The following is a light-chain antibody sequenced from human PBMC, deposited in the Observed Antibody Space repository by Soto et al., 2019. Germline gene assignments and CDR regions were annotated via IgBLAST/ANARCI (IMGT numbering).Light chain of an antibody. J-gene: IGKJ2*01. CDR3: QQYNSYLYT. CDR2: DAA. CDR1: QSINSW. V-gene: IGKV1-5*01. Sequence: DIQMTHSPSTLSASVGDRVTITCRASQSINSWLAWYQQKPGKAPKLLIYDAASLESGVPSRFSGSGSGTEFTLTISSLQPDDFATYDCQQYNSYLYTFGQGTKLEIK.